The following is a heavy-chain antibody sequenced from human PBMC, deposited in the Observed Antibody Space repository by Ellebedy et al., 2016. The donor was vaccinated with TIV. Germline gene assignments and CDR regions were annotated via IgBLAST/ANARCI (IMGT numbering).Heavy chain of an antibody. Sequence: PGGSLRLSCKASGYYFIDFWIGWVRQMPGKGLEWMGIIHPDDSDTKYSPSFQGQVTMSVDRSIRTAYLHWSSLKAADSAMYYCARVTTSRRGYTGYADGFALWGQGTKVTVSS. D-gene: IGHD5-12*01. CDR2: IHPDDSDT. V-gene: IGHV5-51*01. CDR1: GYYFIDFW. CDR3: ARVTTSRRGYTGYADGFAL. J-gene: IGHJ3*01.